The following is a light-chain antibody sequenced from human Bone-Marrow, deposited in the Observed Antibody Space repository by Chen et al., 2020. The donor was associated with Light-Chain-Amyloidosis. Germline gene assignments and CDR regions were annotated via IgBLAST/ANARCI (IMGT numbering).Light chain of an antibody. V-gene: IGKV1-39*01. Sequence: IQMTQSPSSLSASVGDRVTITCRASQDINNDLNWYHQRPGKAPKLLIYAASRLQSGVPSRFSGSGSGTDFTLTISSLQPEDFATYYCQQSYSPLLTFGGGTRVEIK. CDR1: QDINND. CDR3: QQSYSPLLT. J-gene: IGKJ4*01. CDR2: AAS.